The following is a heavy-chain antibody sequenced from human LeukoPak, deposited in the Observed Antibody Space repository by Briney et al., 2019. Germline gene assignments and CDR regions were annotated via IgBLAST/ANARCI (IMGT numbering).Heavy chain of an antibody. J-gene: IGHJ4*02. CDR2: IRQDGSEK. CDR3: ARGLEWPGKPTLVSDY. CDR1: GFTFRTHW. D-gene: IGHD3-3*01. V-gene: IGHV3-7*03. Sequence: GGSLRLSCAASGFTFRTHWMSWFRQAPGKGLEWVANIRQDGSEKYFVDSVKGRFTISRDNAKNSLGLQMNSLGVEDTAVYYCARGLEWPGKPTLVSDYWGPGTLVTVSS.